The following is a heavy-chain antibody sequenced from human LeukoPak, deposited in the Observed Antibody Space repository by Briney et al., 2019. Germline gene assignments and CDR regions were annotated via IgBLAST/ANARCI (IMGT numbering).Heavy chain of an antibody. V-gene: IGHV3-23*01. CDR2: ISGSGDIT. J-gene: IGHJ2*01. CDR1: GFTFSSYA. Sequence: HPGGSLRLSCAASGFTFSSYAVSWVRQAPGKGLEWVSAISGSGDITYYADSVKGRFTISRDNSKNTLYLQMNSLRAEDTAVYYCAKDAPAAVMGYFDLWGRGALVSVSS. D-gene: IGHD6-13*01. CDR3: AKDAPAAVMGYFDL.